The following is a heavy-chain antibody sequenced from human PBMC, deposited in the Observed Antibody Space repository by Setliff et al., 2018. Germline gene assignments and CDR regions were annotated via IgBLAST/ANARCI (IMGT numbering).Heavy chain of an antibody. CDR2: IHPNTGST. V-gene: IGHV1-2*06. CDR3: AKQGYCDSLYAFDV. D-gene: IGHD2-21*01. Sequence: GASVKVSCKTSGYTFTAYYIYWVRQAPGHGLELMGRIHPNTGSTNYLQDFQGRVTITRDTSIYTVYMELTGLTSGDTAVYYCAKQGYCDSLYAFDVWGQGTVVTVSS. J-gene: IGHJ3*01. CDR1: GYTFTAYY.